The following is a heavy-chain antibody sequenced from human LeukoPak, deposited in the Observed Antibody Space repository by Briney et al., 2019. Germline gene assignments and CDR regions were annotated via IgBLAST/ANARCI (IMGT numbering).Heavy chain of an antibody. V-gene: IGHV1-18*01. CDR1: GYTFTSYG. J-gene: IGHJ4*02. CDR2: ISAYNGNT. Sequence: ASVKVSCKASGYTFTSYGISWVRQAPGQGLEWMGWISAYNGNTNYAQKFQGRVTITADESTSTAYMELSSLRSEDTAVCYCARRVGIAARPGRYYFDYWGQGTLVTVSS. D-gene: IGHD6-6*01. CDR3: ARRVGIAARPGRYYFDY.